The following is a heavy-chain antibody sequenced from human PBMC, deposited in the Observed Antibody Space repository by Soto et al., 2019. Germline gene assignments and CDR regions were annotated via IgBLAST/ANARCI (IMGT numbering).Heavy chain of an antibody. CDR1: GGSMSGSSYY. J-gene: IGHJ4*02. CDR2: IYYSGST. CDR3: ARGTGYSSG. Sequence: ASGTLSLTCTVSGGSMSGSSYYWGWIRQPPGKGLEWIGSIYYSGSTYYNPSLKSRVTISVDTSKNQFSLKLSSVTAADTAVYYCARGTGYSSGWGQGTLVTVSS. V-gene: IGHV4-39*01. D-gene: IGHD6-19*01.